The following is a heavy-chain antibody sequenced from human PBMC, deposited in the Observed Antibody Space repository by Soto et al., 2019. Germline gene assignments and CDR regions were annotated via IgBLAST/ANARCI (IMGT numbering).Heavy chain of an antibody. Sequence: SVKVSCKASGGTFSSYAISWVRQAPGQGLEWMGGIIPIFGTANYAQKFQGRVTITADKSTSTAYMELSSLRSEDTAVYYCARGRVVVVAATPENYYYGMGVWGQGTTVTVSS. D-gene: IGHD2-15*01. J-gene: IGHJ6*02. CDR2: IIPIFGTA. V-gene: IGHV1-69*06. CDR1: GGTFSSYA. CDR3: ARGRVVVVAATPENYYYGMGV.